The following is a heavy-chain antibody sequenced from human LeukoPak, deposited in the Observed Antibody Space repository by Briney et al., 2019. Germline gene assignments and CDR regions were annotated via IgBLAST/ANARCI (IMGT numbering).Heavy chain of an antibody. Sequence: SETLSLTCTVSGGSISSSSYYWGWIRQPPGKGLEWIGRIYTSGSTNYNPSLKSRVTMSVDTSKNQFSLKLSSVTAADTAVYYCARDSYVGALPYYFDYWGQGTLVTVSS. V-gene: IGHV4-39*07. CDR2: IYTSGST. D-gene: IGHD1-26*01. J-gene: IGHJ4*02. CDR3: ARDSYVGALPYYFDY. CDR1: GGSISSSSYY.